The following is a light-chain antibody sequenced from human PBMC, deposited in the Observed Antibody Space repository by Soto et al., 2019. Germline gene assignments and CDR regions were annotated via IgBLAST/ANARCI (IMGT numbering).Light chain of an antibody. CDR1: SSDVGGYNY. V-gene: IGLV2-14*01. Sequence: QSALTQPASVSGSPGQSITISCTRTSSDVGGYNYVSWYQQHPGKAPKLMIYEVSNRPSGVSNRFSGSKSGNTASLTISGLQAEDEADYYCSSYTSSSTGVFGTGTKLTVL. CDR2: EVS. CDR3: SSYTSSSTGV. J-gene: IGLJ1*01.